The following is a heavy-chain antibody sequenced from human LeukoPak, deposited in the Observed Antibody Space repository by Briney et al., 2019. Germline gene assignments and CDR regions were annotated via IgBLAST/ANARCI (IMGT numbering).Heavy chain of an antibody. CDR3: ARHGITMVRGVGNWFDP. CDR2: IFYSGST. J-gene: IGHJ5*02. V-gene: IGHV4-30-2*03. D-gene: IGHD3-10*01. CDR1: GGSISSGGYS. Sequence: SETLSLTCAVSGGSISSGGYSWSWIRQPPGKGLEWIGNIFYSGSTYYSPSLKSRVTISLDTSKNQFSLKLSSVTAADTAVYYCARHGITMVRGVGNWFDPWGQGTLVTVSS.